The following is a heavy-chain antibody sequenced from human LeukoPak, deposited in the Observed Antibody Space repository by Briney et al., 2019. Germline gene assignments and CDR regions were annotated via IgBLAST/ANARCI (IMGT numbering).Heavy chain of an antibody. CDR3: ARAPLHSNGWSFDY. CDR1: GFTFSSYG. Sequence: PGGSLRLSCAASGFTFSSYGMHWVRQAPGKGLEWVAVIWYDGTNKYYADSVKGRFTISRDNSKNTLYLQMNSLRPEDTAVYYCARAPLHSNGWSFDYWGQGTLVTVSS. CDR2: IWYDGTNK. J-gene: IGHJ4*02. D-gene: IGHD6-19*01. V-gene: IGHV3-33*01.